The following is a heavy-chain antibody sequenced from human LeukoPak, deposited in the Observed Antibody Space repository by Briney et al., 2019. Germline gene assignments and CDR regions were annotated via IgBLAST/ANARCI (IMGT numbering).Heavy chain of an antibody. CDR1: GGSFSGYY. Sequence: SGTLSLTCAVYGGSFSGYYWSWIRQPPGKGLEWIGEINHSGSTNYNPSLKSRVTISVDTSKNQFSLKLSSVTAADTAVYYCARESSAAGVGYWGRGTLVTVSS. J-gene: IGHJ4*02. V-gene: IGHV4-34*01. CDR2: INHSGST. D-gene: IGHD6-13*01. CDR3: ARESSAAGVGY.